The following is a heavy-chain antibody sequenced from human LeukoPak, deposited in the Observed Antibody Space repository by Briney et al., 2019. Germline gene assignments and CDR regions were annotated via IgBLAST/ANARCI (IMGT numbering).Heavy chain of an antibody. CDR1: GFTFSSYV. CDR2: ISGSGVST. Sequence: GGALRLSCAASGFTFSSYVMSWVRQAPGKGLEWVSAISGSGVSTYYADSVKGRFTISRDNSKNTLYLQMNSLRPEDTAVYYCTTLLRDDPWGQGTLVTVSS. V-gene: IGHV3-23*01. CDR3: TTLLRDDP. J-gene: IGHJ5*02. D-gene: IGHD2-15*01.